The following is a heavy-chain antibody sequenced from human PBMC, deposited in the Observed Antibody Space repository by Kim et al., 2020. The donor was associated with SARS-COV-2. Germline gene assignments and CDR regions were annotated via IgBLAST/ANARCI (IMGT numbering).Heavy chain of an antibody. CDR3: AKPYSSSWYSFDYGMDV. D-gene: IGHD6-13*01. J-gene: IGHJ6*02. V-gene: IGHV3-43*01. Sequence: VKGRLTISRENSKNSLYLQMNSLRTEDTALYYCAKPYSSSWYSFDYGMDVWGQGTTVTVSS.